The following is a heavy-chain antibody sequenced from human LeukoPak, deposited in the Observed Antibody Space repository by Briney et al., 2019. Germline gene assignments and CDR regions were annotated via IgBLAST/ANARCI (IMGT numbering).Heavy chain of an antibody. J-gene: IGHJ4*02. D-gene: IGHD3/OR15-3a*01. CDR2: INAGNGNT. CDR1: GGTFSSYA. V-gene: IGHV1-3*01. CDR3: ASSGGGNLGLGYFDY. Sequence: GASVKVSCKASGGTFSSYAISWVRQAPGQRLEWMGWINAGNGNTKYSQKFQGRVTITRDTSASTAYMELSSLRSEDTAVYYCASSGGGNLGLGYFDYWGQGTLVTVSS.